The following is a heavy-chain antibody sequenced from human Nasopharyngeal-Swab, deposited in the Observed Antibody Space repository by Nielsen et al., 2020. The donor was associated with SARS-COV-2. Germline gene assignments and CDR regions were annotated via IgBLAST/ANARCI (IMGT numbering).Heavy chain of an antibody. D-gene: IGHD6-6*01. V-gene: IGHV4-39*01. CDR1: GGSISSGGYY. CDR2: IYYSGST. J-gene: IGHJ5*02. CDR3: ARGARVQLVRTGWFDP. Sequence: SETLSLTCTVSGGSISSGGYYWSWIRQHPGKGLEWIGSIYYSGSTYYNPSLKSRVTISVDTSKNQFSLKLSSVTAADTAVYYCARGARVQLVRTGWFDPWGQGTLVTVSS.